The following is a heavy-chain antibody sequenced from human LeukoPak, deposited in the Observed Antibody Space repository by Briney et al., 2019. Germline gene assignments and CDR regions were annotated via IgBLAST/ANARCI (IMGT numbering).Heavy chain of an antibody. Sequence: GGSLRLSCAASGFTFSSYAMHWVRQAPGKGLEYASAISSNGGSTYYANSVKGRFTISRDNSKNTLYLQIGSLRAEDMAVYYCARRRRDGYTFDYWGQGTLVTVSS. D-gene: IGHD5-24*01. J-gene: IGHJ4*02. V-gene: IGHV3-64*01. CDR2: ISSNGGST. CDR1: GFTFSSYA. CDR3: ARRRRDGYTFDY.